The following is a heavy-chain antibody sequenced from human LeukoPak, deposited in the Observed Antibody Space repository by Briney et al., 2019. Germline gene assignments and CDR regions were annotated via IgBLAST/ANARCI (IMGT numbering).Heavy chain of an antibody. J-gene: IGHJ6*02. CDR3: ARVITVVRGVKFHYGMDV. D-gene: IGHD3-10*01. Sequence: PSETLSLTCTVSGGSISSYYWSWIRQPAGKGLEWIGRIYTSGSTNYNPSLKRRVTMSVDTSKNQCSLKLSSVTAADTAVYYCARVITVVRGVKFHYGMDVWGQGTTVTVSS. CDR2: IYTSGST. CDR1: GGSISSYY. V-gene: IGHV4-4*07.